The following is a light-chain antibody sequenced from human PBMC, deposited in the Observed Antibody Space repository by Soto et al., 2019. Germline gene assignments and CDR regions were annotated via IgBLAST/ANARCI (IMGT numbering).Light chain of an antibody. Sequence: IQLTQSPSSLSASVGDRVTITCRASQGISSYLAWYQQKPGKAPKLLIYAASTLQSGVPSRFSGSGSGTDFPLTLSRLQPEDFATYYCQQLNSYPFTFGGGTKVEIK. CDR3: QQLNSYPFT. V-gene: IGKV1-9*01. CDR2: AAS. CDR1: QGISSY. J-gene: IGKJ4*01.